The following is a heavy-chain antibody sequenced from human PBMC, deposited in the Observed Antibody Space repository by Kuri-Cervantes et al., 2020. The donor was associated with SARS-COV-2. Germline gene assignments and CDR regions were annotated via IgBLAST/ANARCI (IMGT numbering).Heavy chain of an antibody. D-gene: IGHD3-3*01. CDR2: VRGKANNYAT. CDR3: ATARFDFWSGYSWGGAFDI. Sequence: GESLKISCEVSGFLFSASAIHWVRQASGKGLEWVGRVRGKANNYATAYAASVKGRFTISRDDSKNMAYLQMHSLKTEDTAVYYCATARFDFWSGYSWGGAFDIWGQGTMVTVSS. V-gene: IGHV3-73*01. J-gene: IGHJ3*02. CDR1: GFLFSASA.